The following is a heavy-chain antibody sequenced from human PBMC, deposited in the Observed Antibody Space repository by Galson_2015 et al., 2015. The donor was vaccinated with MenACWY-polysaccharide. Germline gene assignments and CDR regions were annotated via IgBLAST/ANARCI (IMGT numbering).Heavy chain of an antibody. V-gene: IGHV3-33*01. CDR3: ARALRGITVDD. CDR2: IWYDGSME. D-gene: IGHD3-10*01. CDR1: GFNFNNHG. Sequence: SLRLSCAASGFNFNNHGMHWVRQAPGKGLEWVALIWYDGSMEYYAGSVKGRFTISKDNSKNTVYLQMNSLRAEDTAVYYCARALRGITVDDWGQGTLVAVSS. J-gene: IGHJ4*02.